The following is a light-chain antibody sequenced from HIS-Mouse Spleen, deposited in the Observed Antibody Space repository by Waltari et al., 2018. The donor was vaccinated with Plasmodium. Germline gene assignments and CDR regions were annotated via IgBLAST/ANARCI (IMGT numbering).Light chain of an antibody. J-gene: IGKJ2*01. CDR1: QSNSSW. CDR2: KAS. Sequence: DIQMTQSPSTLSASVGDRVTITCRASQSNSSWLALYQQKPGKAPKLLSYKASSLESGVPSRFSGSGSGTEVTLTISSVQPDDFAAYYCEQYNSYSYTFDQGTKLEMK. CDR3: EQYNSYSYT. V-gene: IGKV1-5*03.